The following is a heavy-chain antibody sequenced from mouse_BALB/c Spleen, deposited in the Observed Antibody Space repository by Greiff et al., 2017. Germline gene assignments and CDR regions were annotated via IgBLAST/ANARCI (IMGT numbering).Heavy chain of an antibody. CDR3: ARSLLRLGAMDY. J-gene: IGHJ4*01. Sequence: EVKLMESGGGLVQPGGSRKLSCAASGFTFSSFGMHWVRQAPEKGLEWVAYISSGSSTIYYADTVKGRFTISRDNPKNTLFLQMTSLRSEDTAMYYCARSLLRLGAMDYWGQGTSVTVSS. CDR2: ISSGSSTI. D-gene: IGHD1-2*01. V-gene: IGHV5-17*02. CDR1: GFTFSSFG.